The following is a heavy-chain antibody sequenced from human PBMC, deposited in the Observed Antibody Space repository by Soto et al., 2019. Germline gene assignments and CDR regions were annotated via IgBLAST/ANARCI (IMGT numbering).Heavy chain of an antibody. J-gene: IGHJ3*02. D-gene: IGHD2-15*01. CDR2: IYYSGST. Sequence: SETLSLTCTVSCGSISSCGYYWSWIRQHPGKGLEWIGYIYYSGSTYYNPSLKSRVTISVDTSKNQFSLKLSSVTAADTAVYYCARVPADMNRGAFDIWGQGTMVTVSS. CDR1: CGSISSCGYY. CDR3: ARVPADMNRGAFDI. V-gene: IGHV4-31*03.